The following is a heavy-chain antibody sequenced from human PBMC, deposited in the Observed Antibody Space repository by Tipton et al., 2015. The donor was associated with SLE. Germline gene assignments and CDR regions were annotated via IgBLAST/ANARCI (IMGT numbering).Heavy chain of an antibody. CDR2: IYYSGSI. CDR1: GGSISSHY. D-gene: IGHD3-22*01. J-gene: IGHJ3*02. V-gene: IGHV4-59*11. Sequence: TLSLTCTASGGSISSHYWSWIRQPPGKGLEWIGYIYYSGSISYNPSLKSRVTISVDTSKNQFSLKLTSVTAADTAVYYCARTTMIVVASHAFDIWGQGTMVTVSS. CDR3: ARTTMIVVASHAFDI.